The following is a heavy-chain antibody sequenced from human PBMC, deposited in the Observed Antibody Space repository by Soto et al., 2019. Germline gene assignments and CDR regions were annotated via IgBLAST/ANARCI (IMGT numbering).Heavy chain of an antibody. CDR1: GGSISIYY. CDR3: AREGRYDSSGYYLDAFDI. D-gene: IGHD3-22*01. CDR2: IYYSGST. V-gene: IGHV4-59*01. J-gene: IGHJ3*02. Sequence: SETLSLTCTVSGGSISIYYWSWIRHPPGKGLEWIGYIYYSGSTNYNPFLKSRVTISVDTSKNQFSLKLSSVTAADTAVYYCAREGRYDSSGYYLDAFDIWGQGTMVTVSS.